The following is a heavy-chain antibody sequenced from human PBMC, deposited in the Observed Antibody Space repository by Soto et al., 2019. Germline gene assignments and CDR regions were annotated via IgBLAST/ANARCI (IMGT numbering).Heavy chain of an antibody. CDR1: GGTFSSYA. Sequence: QVQLVQSGAEVKKPGSSVKVSCKASGGTFSSYAISWVRQAPGQGLEWMGGIIPIFGTANYAQKFQGRVTITADESTSTAYMELSSLRSEDTAVYYCAREVRVSMVRGVISYYGMDVWGQGTTVTVSS. CDR3: AREVRVSMVRGVISYYGMDV. J-gene: IGHJ6*02. CDR2: IIPIFGTA. V-gene: IGHV1-69*12. D-gene: IGHD3-10*01.